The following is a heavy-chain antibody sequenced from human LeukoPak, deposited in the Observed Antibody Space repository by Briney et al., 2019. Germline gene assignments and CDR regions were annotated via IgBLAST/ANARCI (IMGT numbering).Heavy chain of an antibody. J-gene: IGHJ4*02. CDR1: GGSISSSTYF. D-gene: IGHD6-6*01. V-gene: IGHV4-39*07. Sequence: SETLSLTCTVSGGSISSSTYFWGWVRQPPGKGLEWIGSIYYSGTTYYNPSLKSRVSMSVDTSKNQFSLKLTSVTAADTAVYYCARKYGSSSPHYWGQGTPVTVSS. CDR2: IYYSGTT. CDR3: ARKYGSSSPHY.